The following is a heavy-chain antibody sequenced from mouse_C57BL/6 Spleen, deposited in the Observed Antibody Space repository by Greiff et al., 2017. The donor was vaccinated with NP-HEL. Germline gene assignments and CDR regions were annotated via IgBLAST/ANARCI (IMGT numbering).Heavy chain of an antibody. Sequence: QVQLQQSGAELVRPGTSVKVSCKASGYAFTNYLIEWVKQRPGQGLEWIGVINPGSGGTNYNEKFKGKATLTADKSSSTAYMQLSSLTSEDSAVYFCAREATAQASDYWGQGTTLTVSS. V-gene: IGHV1-54*01. CDR3: AREATAQASDY. J-gene: IGHJ2*01. CDR1: GYAFTNYL. D-gene: IGHD3-2*02. CDR2: INPGSGGT.